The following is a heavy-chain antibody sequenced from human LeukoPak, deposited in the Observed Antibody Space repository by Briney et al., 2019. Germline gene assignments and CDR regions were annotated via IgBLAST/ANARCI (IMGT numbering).Heavy chain of an antibody. CDR3: ARGVHSSSWYRELRKYYFDY. Sequence: SETLSLTCAVYGGSFSGYYWSWIRQPPGKGLEWIGEINHSGSTNYNPSLKSRVTISVDTSKNQFSLKLSSVTAADTAVYYCARGVHSSSWYRELRKYYFDYWGQGTLVTVSS. J-gene: IGHJ4*02. CDR1: GGSFSGYY. CDR2: INHSGST. V-gene: IGHV4-34*01. D-gene: IGHD6-13*01.